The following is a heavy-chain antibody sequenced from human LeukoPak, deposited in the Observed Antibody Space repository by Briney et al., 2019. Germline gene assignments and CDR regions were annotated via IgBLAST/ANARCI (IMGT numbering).Heavy chain of an antibody. Sequence: GGSLRLSCVASGFKFDYFAMSSVRQTPGKRRELVSTIGGGGSGPSYADCVRGRFTISRDNSNNMVYLQMARLGAGDTAVYYCWRINYGGTSGYHFDSWGQGTLVTVSS. D-gene: IGHD4-23*01. V-gene: IGHV3-23*01. CDR3: WRINYGGTSGYHFDS. CDR1: GFKFDYFA. J-gene: IGHJ4*02. CDR2: IGGGGSGP.